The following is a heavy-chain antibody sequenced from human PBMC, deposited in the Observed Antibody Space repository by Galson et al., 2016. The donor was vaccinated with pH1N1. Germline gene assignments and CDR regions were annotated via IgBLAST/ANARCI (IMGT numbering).Heavy chain of an antibody. CDR2: IYSDPGT. Sequence: SLRLSCAASGFTVSSNYMSWVRQAPGKGLEWVSVIYSDPGTYYADSVKDRFTISRDNSKNTLYLQMNTLRAEDTAVYYCARTNPFDGDLRYFDYWGQGTLVTVSS. CDR1: GFTVSSNY. V-gene: IGHV3-53*01. J-gene: IGHJ4*02. D-gene: IGHD4-17*01. CDR3: ARTNPFDGDLRYFDY.